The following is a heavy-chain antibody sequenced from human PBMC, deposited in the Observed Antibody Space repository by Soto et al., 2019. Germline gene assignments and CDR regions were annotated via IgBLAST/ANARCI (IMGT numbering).Heavy chain of an antibody. V-gene: IGHV1-46*01. CDR3: ARGVDDYSDGSGPSWEDAFDI. Sequence: ASVKVSCKASGYTFTSYYMHWVRQAPGQGLEWMGIINPSGGSTSYAQKFQGRVTMTRDKSTSTAYLEMTSLRSEDTAVYYCARGVDDYSDGSGPSWEDAFDIWGQGTMVTVSS. J-gene: IGHJ3*02. D-gene: IGHD3-22*01. CDR1: GYTFTSYY. CDR2: INPSGGST.